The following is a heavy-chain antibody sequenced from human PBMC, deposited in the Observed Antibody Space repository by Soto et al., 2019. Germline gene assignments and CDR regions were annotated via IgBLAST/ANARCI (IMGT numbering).Heavy chain of an antibody. Sequence: QVQLVQSGAEVKKPGSSVKVSCKASGGTFSSYAISWVRQAPGQGLEWMGGIIPIFGTANYAQKFQGRVXIXAXTSTSTAYMELSSLRSEDTAVYYCAMSDDYSNWFDPWGQGTLVTVSS. CDR3: AMSDDYSNWFDP. CDR2: IIPIFGTA. D-gene: IGHD4-4*01. J-gene: IGHJ5*02. CDR1: GGTFSSYA. V-gene: IGHV1-69*14.